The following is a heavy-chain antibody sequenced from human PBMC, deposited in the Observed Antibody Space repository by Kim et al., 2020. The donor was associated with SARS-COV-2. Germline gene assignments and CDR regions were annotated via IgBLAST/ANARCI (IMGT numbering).Heavy chain of an antibody. D-gene: IGHD6-6*01. CDR3: ARSIAGSYYYGMDV. CDR1: GFTFSSYA. J-gene: IGHJ6*02. V-gene: IGHV3-30-3*01. Sequence: GGSLRLSCAASGFTFSSYAMHWVRQAPGKGLEWVAVISYYGSNKYYADSVKGRFTISRDNSKNTLYLQMNSLRAEDTAVYYCARSIAGSYYYGMDVWGQGTTVTVSS. CDR2: ISYYGSNK.